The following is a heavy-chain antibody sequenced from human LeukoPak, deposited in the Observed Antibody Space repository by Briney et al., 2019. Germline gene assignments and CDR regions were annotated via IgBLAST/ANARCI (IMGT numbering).Heavy chain of an antibody. CDR1: GGSFSGYY. V-gene: IGHV4-34*01. J-gene: IGHJ4*02. CDR2: INHSGST. D-gene: IGHD6-19*01. Sequence: SETLSLTCAVYGGSFSGYYWSWIRQPPGKGLEWIGEINHSGSTNYNPSLKSRVTISVDTSKNQFSLKLSSVTAADTAVYYCARASGQWLVRRHDYWDQGTLVTASS. CDR3: ARASGQWLVRRHDY.